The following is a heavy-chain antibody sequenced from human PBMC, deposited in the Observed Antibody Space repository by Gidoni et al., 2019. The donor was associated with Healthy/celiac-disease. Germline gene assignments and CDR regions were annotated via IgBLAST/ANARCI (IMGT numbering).Heavy chain of an antibody. J-gene: IGHJ6*02. Sequence: QVQLVQSGAEVKKPGASVKVSCKASGYTFTSYDINWVRQATGQGLEWMGWRNPNSGNTGYAQKFQGRVTMTRNTSISTAYMELSSLRSEDTDVYYCARGSPPYYGMDVWGQGTTVTVSS. CDR2: RNPNSGNT. CDR3: ARGSPPYYGMDV. CDR1: GYTFTSYD. V-gene: IGHV1-8*01.